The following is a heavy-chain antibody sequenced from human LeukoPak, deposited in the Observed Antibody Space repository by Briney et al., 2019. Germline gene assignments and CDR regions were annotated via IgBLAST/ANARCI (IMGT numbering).Heavy chain of an antibody. CDR2: IYYSGSA. CDR3: ARGGWSLGY. CDR1: GGSINNYY. V-gene: IGHV4-59*01. Sequence: SETLSLTCTVSGGSINNYYWSWIRQPSGKGLEWIGYIYYSGSATYNPSLKSRVTMSVDTSKNQFSLKLNSVTAADTAVYYCARGGWSLGYWGQGILVTVSS. D-gene: IGHD2-15*01. J-gene: IGHJ4*02.